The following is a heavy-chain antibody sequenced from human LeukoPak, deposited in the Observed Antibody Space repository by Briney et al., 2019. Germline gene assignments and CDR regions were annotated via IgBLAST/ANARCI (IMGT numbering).Heavy chain of an antibody. J-gene: IGHJ4*02. Sequence: GIIYPGDSDTRYSPSFQGQVTISADKSISTAYLQWSSLKASDTAMYYCARRYGGNHLPFDYWGQGTLVTVSS. CDR2: IYPGDSDT. CDR3: ARRYGGNHLPFDY. D-gene: IGHD4-23*01. V-gene: IGHV5-51*01.